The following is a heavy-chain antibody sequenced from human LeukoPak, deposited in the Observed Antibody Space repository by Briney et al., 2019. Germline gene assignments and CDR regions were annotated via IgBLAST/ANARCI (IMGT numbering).Heavy chain of an antibody. Sequence: SVKVSCKVSGYTLTKLSMYWVRQAPGKGLEWMGGFNREDGETIYAQKFQGRVTMTEDTSTDTAYMELSSLRSEDTAVYYCAIRVNPRVVTIDYWGQGTLVTVSS. CDR1: GYTLTKLS. D-gene: IGHD3-3*01. J-gene: IGHJ4*02. CDR3: AIRVNPRVVTIDY. V-gene: IGHV1-24*01. CDR2: FNREDGET.